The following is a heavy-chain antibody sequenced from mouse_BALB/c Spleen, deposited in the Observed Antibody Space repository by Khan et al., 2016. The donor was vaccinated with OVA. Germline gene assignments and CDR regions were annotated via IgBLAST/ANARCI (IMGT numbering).Heavy chain of an antibody. Sequence: QVQLKESGPGLVAPSQSLSITCTISGFSLTNYGVHWVRQPPGKGLEWLVVIWSDGSTTDNSALKSRLTISKDKSKSQVFLKMNSLQTNDTAVYFCARQPYYHYNIMDYWGQGTSVTVSS. D-gene: IGHD2-10*01. CDR1: GFSLTNYG. J-gene: IGHJ4*01. CDR2: IWSDGST. CDR3: ARQPYYHYNIMDY. V-gene: IGHV2-6-1*01.